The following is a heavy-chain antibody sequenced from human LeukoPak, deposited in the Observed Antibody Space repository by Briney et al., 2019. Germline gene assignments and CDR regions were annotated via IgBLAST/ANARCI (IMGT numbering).Heavy chain of an antibody. D-gene: IGHD2-15*01. Sequence: SETLSLTCAVYGGSFSGYYWSWIRQPPGKGLEWIGEINHSGSTNYNPSLKSRGTISVDTSKNQFSLRLSSVTAADTAVYYCASSSWWAVYWGQGTLVTVSS. J-gene: IGHJ4*02. CDR3: ASSSWWAVY. V-gene: IGHV4-34*01. CDR1: GGSFSGYY. CDR2: INHSGST.